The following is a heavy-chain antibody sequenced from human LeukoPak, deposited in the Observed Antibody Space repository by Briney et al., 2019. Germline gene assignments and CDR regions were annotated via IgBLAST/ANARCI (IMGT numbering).Heavy chain of an antibody. CDR1: GFTFSSYA. D-gene: IGHD2-15*01. CDR3: AREGPYCSGGSCYGMDV. CDR2: ISGSGGST. J-gene: IGHJ6*02. V-gene: IGHV3-23*01. Sequence: GGSLRLSCAASGFTFSSYAMSWVRQAPGKGLEWVSAISGSGGSTYYADSVKGRFTISRDNSKNTLYLQMNSLRAEDTAVYYCAREGPYCSGGSCYGMDVWGQGTTVSVSS.